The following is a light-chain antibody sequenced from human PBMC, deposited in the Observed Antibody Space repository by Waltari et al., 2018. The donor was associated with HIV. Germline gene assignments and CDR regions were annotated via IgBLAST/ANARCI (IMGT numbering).Light chain of an antibody. Sequence: ENVLTQSPGTLSLSPGDTATLSCRASQSVTTNVLAWYPQKPGQAPRLLIYGGSNRATGISDRFSGSGSETDFTLTISRLEPEDFAVYYCHQYSSSYQTFGQGTKVEI. J-gene: IGKJ1*01. CDR2: GGS. CDR1: QSVTTNV. V-gene: IGKV3-20*01. CDR3: HQYSSSYQT.